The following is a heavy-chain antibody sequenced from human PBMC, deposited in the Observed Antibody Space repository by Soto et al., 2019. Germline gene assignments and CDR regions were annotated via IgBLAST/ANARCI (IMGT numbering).Heavy chain of an antibody. Sequence: QVQLQESGPGLVKPSETLSLICTVSGGSISGYYWTWIRQPPGKGLEWIGWVDNGGSANYNPSLISRGTMSVDTYNNQFSLNLPSVNAADTAVYYCARQTPIPSSRLGSFDYWGQGILVTVSS. CDR3: ARQTPIPSSRLGSFDY. J-gene: IGHJ4*02. CDR1: GGSISGYY. D-gene: IGHD3-16*01. CDR2: VDNGGSA. V-gene: IGHV4-59*08.